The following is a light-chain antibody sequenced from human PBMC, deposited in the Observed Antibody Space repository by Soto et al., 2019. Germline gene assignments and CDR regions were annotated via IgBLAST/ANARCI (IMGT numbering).Light chain of an antibody. V-gene: IGKV3-15*01. Sequence: EIVMTQSPATLSVSPGERATLSCRASQSVSSNLAWYQQKPGQAPRLLIYGASTRATDIPARFSGSGSGTEFTLTISSLQSGDFAVYYCQRYNNWPRTFGQGTKVDIK. J-gene: IGKJ1*01. CDR3: QRYNNWPRT. CDR2: GAS. CDR1: QSVSSN.